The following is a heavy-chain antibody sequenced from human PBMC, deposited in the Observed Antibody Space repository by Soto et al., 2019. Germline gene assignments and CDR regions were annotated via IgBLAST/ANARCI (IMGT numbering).Heavy chain of an antibody. V-gene: IGHV3-74*01. CDR1: GFTFSSYW. D-gene: IGHD1-26*01. CDR2: IDSDGSST. CDR3: ARVRLGAPTRYFDY. Sequence: SGGSLRLSCAASGFTFSSYWMHWVRQVPGKGLVWVSHIDSDGSSTTYADSVKGRFTISRDNANNTLFLQMNSLRAEDTAVYYCARVRLGAPTRYFDYWGQGTLVTVSS. J-gene: IGHJ4*02.